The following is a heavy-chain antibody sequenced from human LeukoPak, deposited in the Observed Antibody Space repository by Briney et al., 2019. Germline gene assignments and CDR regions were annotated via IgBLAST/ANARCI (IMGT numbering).Heavy chain of an antibody. CDR2: IRTKTNNYAT. Sequence: GGSLRLSCAASEFTFSVSAVHWVRQASGKGLEWVGRIRTKTNNYATAYAASVKGRFTISRADSKNTAYLQMNSLKIEDTAVYYCTRRFGVNSWWFDPWGQGTLVTVSS. V-gene: IGHV3-73*01. CDR3: TRRFGVNSWWFDP. D-gene: IGHD4-23*01. CDR1: EFTFSVSA. J-gene: IGHJ5*02.